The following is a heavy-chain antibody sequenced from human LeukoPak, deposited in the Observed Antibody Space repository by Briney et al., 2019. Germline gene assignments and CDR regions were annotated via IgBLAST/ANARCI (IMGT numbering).Heavy chain of an antibody. CDR2: INSDGSST. D-gene: IGHD6-19*01. J-gene: IGHJ4*02. CDR1: GFTFSSYW. CDR3: AKVSGWLNGPPDY. Sequence: GGSLRLSCAASGFTFSSYWMHWVRQAPGKGLVWVSRINSDGSSTSYADSVKGRFTISRDNSKNTLYLQMNSLRAEDTAVYYCAKVSGWLNGPPDYWGRGTLVTVSS. V-gene: IGHV3-74*01.